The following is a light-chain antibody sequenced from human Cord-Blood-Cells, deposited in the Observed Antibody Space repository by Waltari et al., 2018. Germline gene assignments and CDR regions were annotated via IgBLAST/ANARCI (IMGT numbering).Light chain of an antibody. CDR3: QQRSNWPPYS. Sequence: EIVLTQSPATLSLCPGERANLSCRASQSVSSYLACYQQKPGQAPRHLIYDAANRATGIPARFSGSGSGTAFTLTISSLEPEDFAVYYCQQRSNWPPYSFGHGTKLEIK. CDR1: QSVSSY. V-gene: IGKV3-11*01. J-gene: IGKJ2*03. CDR2: DAA.